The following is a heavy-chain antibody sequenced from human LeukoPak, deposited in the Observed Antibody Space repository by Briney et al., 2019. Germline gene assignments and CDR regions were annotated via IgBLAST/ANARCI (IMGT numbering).Heavy chain of an antibody. CDR1: GFILSTSE. J-gene: IGHJ6*04. CDR3: AELGITMIGGV. D-gene: IGHD3-10*02. CDR2: IASDGTI. Sequence: GGSLRLSCVASGFILSTSEMNWVRQAPGKGLEWVSFIASDGTIYYADPVKGRFTLSRDNAKNSLYLQMNSLRAEDTAVYYCAELGITMIGGVWGKGTTVTIAS. V-gene: IGHV3-48*03.